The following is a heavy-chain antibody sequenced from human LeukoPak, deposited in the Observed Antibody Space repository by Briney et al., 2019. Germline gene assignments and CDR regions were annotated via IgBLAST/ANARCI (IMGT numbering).Heavy chain of an antibody. CDR2: ISAYNGNT. D-gene: IGHD3-3*01. CDR1: GYTFTSYG. V-gene: IGHV1-18*01. Sequence: GASVKVSCKASGYTFTSYGISWVRQAPGQGLEWMGWISAYNGNTNYAQKLQGRVTMTTDTSTSTAYMELRSLRSGDTAVYYCARDAVWYYDFWSGYHTFDYWGQGTLVTVSS. CDR3: ARDAVWYYDFWSGYHTFDY. J-gene: IGHJ4*02.